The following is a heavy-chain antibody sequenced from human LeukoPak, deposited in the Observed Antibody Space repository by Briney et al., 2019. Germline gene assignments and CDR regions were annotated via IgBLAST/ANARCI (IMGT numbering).Heavy chain of an antibody. CDR2: IIPILGIA. J-gene: IGHJ6*02. CDR1: GGTFSSYA. Sequence: GASVKVSCKASGGTFSSYAISWVRQAPGQGLEWMGRIIPILGIANYAQKFQGRVTITADKSTSTAYMELSSLRSEDTAVYYCASSSNSGCCSVYGMDVWGQGTTVTVSS. D-gene: IGHD2-15*01. V-gene: IGHV1-69*04. CDR3: ASSSNSGCCSVYGMDV.